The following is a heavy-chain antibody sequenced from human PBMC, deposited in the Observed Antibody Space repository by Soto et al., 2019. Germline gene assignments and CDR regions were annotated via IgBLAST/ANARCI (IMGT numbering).Heavy chain of an antibody. CDR3: ASSVVVISYAFDI. CDR2: IIPIFGTA. V-gene: IGHV1-69*13. D-gene: IGHD3-22*01. J-gene: IGHJ3*02. Sequence: GASVKVSCKASGCTFSSCAISWVRQAPGQGLEWMGGIIPIFGTANYAQKFQGRVTITADESTSTAYMELSSLRSEDTAVYYCASSVVVISYAFDIWGQGTMVTVSS. CDR1: GCTFSSCA.